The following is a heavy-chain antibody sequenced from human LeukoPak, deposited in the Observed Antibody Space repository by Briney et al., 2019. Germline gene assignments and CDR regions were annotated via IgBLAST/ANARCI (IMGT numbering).Heavy chain of an antibody. CDR3: ARHEYSGSYYGLSWFDP. Sequence: SETLSLTCTVSSGSISSSGYYWGWIRQPPGKGLEWIASIYYSGSTYYNPSLKSRVTISLDTSKNQLSLKLSSLTAADTAVYYCARHEYSGSYYGLSWFDPWGQGTLVTVSS. D-gene: IGHD1-26*01. V-gene: IGHV4-39*01. J-gene: IGHJ5*02. CDR2: IYYSGST. CDR1: SGSISSSGYY.